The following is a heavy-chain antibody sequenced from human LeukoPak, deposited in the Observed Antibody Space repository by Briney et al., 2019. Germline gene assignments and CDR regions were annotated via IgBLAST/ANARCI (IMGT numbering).Heavy chain of an antibody. V-gene: IGHV3-23*01. CDR2: ISGSGGST. Sequence: PGGSLRLSCAASGFTFSSYAMSWVRQAPGKGLEWVSAISGSGGSTYYADSVKGRFTISRDNSKNTLYLQMNSLRAEDTAVYYCAKDPRVSYDYSNYWPHNWFDPWGQGTLVTVSS. CDR1: GFTFSSYA. J-gene: IGHJ5*02. D-gene: IGHD4-11*01. CDR3: AKDPRVSYDYSNYWPHNWFDP.